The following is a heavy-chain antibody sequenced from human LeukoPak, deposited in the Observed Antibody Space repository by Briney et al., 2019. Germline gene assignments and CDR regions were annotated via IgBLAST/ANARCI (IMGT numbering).Heavy chain of an antibody. J-gene: IGHJ6*02. CDR1: GFNFGNYG. CDR2: ISSSSYI. CDR3: ARVHSGYYNRGMDV. Sequence: GGSLRLSCAASGFNFGNYGMHWARQAPGKGLEWVSSISSSSYIYYADSLKGRFTISRDNAKNSLYLQMNSLRAEDTAVYYCARVHSGYYNRGMDVWGQGTTVTVSS. V-gene: IGHV3-21*01. D-gene: IGHD6-19*01.